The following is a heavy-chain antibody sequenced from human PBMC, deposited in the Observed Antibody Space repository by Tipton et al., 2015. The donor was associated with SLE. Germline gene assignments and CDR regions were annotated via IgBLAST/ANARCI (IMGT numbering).Heavy chain of an antibody. D-gene: IGHD3-10*01. J-gene: IGHJ4*02. V-gene: IGHV3-7*01. CDR3: AGGLLWFREQYY. Sequence: GSLRLSCAVSGFIVNSFEMNWVRQAPGKGLEWVANIKQDGSERYYVGSVKGRFTISRDNAKNTLYLQMNSLRAEDTAVYYCAGGLLWFREQYYWGQGTLVTVSS. CDR2: IKQDGSER. CDR1: GFIVNSFE.